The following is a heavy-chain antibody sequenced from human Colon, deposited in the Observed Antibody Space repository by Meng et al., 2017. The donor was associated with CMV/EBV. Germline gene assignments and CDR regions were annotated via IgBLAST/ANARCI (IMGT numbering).Heavy chain of an antibody. Sequence: GESLKISCAASGFIFNSYWMSWVRQAPGKGLEWVANIRQDGNEIYYVDSVKGRFTISRDNAKSSLYLQMNSLRADDTAVYYCARPRGYCSGGSCFPSDYWGQGTLVTVSS. J-gene: IGHJ4*02. CDR3: ARPRGYCSGGSCFPSDY. D-gene: IGHD2-15*01. CDR1: GFIFNSYW. V-gene: IGHV3-7*01. CDR2: IRQDGNEI.